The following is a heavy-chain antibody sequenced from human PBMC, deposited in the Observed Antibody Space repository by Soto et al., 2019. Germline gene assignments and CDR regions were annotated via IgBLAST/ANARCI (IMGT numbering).Heavy chain of an antibody. J-gene: IGHJ4*02. CDR1: GGSFSCYY. D-gene: IGHD3-22*01. CDR3: ARGRNVYYYDSSGYYYY. Sequence: SATLSLTCAVYGGSFSCYYWSWIRQPPGKGLEWIGEINHSGSTNYNPSLKSRVTISVDTSKNQFSLKLSSVTAADTAVYYCARGRNVYYYDSSGYYYYWAQGTLVTVSS. CDR2: INHSGST. V-gene: IGHV4-34*01.